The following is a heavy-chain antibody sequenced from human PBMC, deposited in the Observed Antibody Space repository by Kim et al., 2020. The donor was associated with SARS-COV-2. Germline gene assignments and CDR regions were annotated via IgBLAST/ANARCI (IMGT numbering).Heavy chain of an antibody. CDR3: AKRAGGAGAFEY. Sequence: GGSLRLSCAASGVTFNTNPMSWVRQAPGKGLEWVSSIGSGGVYTYYADSVKGRFTISRDNSKNTLYLEMNSLRAEDTPLYYCAKRAGGAGAFEYRGQGT. D-gene: IGHD3-10*01. CDR2: IGSGGVYT. CDR1: GVTFNTNP. J-gene: IGHJ4*02. V-gene: IGHV3-23*01.